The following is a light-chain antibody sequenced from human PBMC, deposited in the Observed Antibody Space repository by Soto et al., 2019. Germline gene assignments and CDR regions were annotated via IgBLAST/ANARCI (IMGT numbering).Light chain of an antibody. V-gene: IGKV3-11*01. CDR2: DAS. J-gene: IGKJ2*01. CDR3: QQRSNWPSYT. Sequence: EIVLTQSPATLSLSPGERATLSCRASQSVSSYLAWYQQKPGQAPRLLIYDASNRATGIPARFSGSGSGTDFTLTISILVPEDFAVYYCQQRSNWPSYTFGQGNTLAIK. CDR1: QSVSSY.